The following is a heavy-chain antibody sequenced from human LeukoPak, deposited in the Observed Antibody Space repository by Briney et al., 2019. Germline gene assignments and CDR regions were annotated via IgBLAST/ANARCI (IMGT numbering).Heavy chain of an antibody. D-gene: IGHD3-10*01. V-gene: IGHV1-18*04. CDR2: ISVYNGNT. Sequence: ASVKVSCKASGYTFTSYGINWVRQAPGQGLEWMGWISVYNGNTNYAQNVQDRVTMTTDTSPSTAYMELRSLRSDDTAVYYCARDRYGSGSYCRFWGQGTLVTVSS. J-gene: IGHJ4*02. CDR1: GYTFTSYG. CDR3: ARDRYGSGSYCRF.